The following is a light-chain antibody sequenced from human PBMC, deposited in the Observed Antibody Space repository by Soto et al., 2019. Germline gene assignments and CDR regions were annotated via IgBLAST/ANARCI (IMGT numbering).Light chain of an antibody. CDR2: EVS. Sequence: QSALTQPASVSGSPGQSITLSCTGTSREVGSYNLVSWYQQHPGKAPKTMIYEVSKRPSGVSNRFSGSKSGNTASLTIAGLQAEDEADYCCCSYAGSSTLVFGGGTKLTVL. V-gene: IGLV2-23*02. CDR1: SREVGSYNL. CDR3: CSYAGSSTLV. J-gene: IGLJ2*01.